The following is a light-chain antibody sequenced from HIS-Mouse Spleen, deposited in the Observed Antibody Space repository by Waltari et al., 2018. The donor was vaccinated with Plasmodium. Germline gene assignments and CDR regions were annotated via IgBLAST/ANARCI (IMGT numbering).Light chain of an antibody. Sequence: PDSLAVSLGERATINCKSSQSVLYSSNNKNYLAWYQQKPGQPPKLLIYWASTRESGVPDRFSGSGSGTDFTLTISSLQAEDVAVYYCQQYYSTPPYTFGQGTKLEIK. CDR3: QQYYSTPPYT. V-gene: IGKV4-1*01. J-gene: IGKJ2*01. CDR1: QSVLYSSNNKNY. CDR2: WAS.